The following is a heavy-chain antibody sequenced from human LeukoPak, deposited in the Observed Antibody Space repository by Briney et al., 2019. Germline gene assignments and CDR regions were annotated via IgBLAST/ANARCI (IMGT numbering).Heavy chain of an antibody. D-gene: IGHD1-26*01. CDR2: ISSSSSYI. CDR1: GFTFSDYY. Sequence: GGSLRLSCAASGFTFSDYYMNWVRQAPGKGLEWVSSISSSSSYIYYADSVKGRFTISRDNAKNSLYLQMNSLRAEDTAVYYCARDPRYSGSYHGGDYWGQGTLVTVSS. CDR3: ARDPRYSGSYHGGDY. V-gene: IGHV3-21*01. J-gene: IGHJ4*02.